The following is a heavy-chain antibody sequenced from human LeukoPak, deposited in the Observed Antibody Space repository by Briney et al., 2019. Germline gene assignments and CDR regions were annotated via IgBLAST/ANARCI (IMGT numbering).Heavy chain of an antibody. CDR3: ARGYYGDYRIDY. CDR1: GFTFSSYG. V-gene: IGHV3-33*01. J-gene: IGHJ4*02. CDR2: IWYDGSNK. D-gene: IGHD4-17*01. Sequence: GGPLRLSCAASGFTFSSYGMHWVRQAPGKGLEWVAVIWYDGSNKYYADSVKGRFTISRDNSKNTLYLQMNSLRAEDTAVYYCARGYYGDYRIDYWGQGTLVTVSS.